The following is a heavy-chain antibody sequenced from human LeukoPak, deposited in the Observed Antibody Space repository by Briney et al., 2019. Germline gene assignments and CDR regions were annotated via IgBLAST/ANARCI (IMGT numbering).Heavy chain of an antibody. V-gene: IGHV3-48*03. CDR1: GFTFSSYE. J-gene: IGHJ4*02. D-gene: IGHD5-18*01. CDR2: ISSSRSTV. Sequence: GGSLRLSCAASGFTFSSYEMKWVRQAPGKGLEWVSYISSSRSTVYYADSVKARFTISRDNAKNSLYLQMNSLRAEDTAVYYCASGYSYGLDYWGQGTLVTASS. CDR3: ASGYSYGLDY.